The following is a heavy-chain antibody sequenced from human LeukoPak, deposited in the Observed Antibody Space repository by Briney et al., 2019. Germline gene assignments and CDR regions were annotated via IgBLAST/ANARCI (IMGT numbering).Heavy chain of an antibody. V-gene: IGHV3-23*01. D-gene: IGHD6-19*01. CDR3: ANGGSIAVATPLDY. J-gene: IGHJ4*02. CDR1: GFTFSSYA. CDR2: ITGSGGST. Sequence: GGSLRLSCAASGFTFSSYAMRWVRQAPGKGLEWVSGITGSGGSTYYADSVKGRFTISRDNSKNTLYLQMNRLRAEDTAVYYCANGGSIAVATPLDYWGQGTLVTVSS.